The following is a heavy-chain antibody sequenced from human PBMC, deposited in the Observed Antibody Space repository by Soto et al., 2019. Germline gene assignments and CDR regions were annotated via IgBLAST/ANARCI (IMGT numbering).Heavy chain of an antibody. CDR3: LLGDFWSGYYPTTSDYYYGMDV. V-gene: IGHV3-73*01. D-gene: IGHD3-3*01. J-gene: IGHJ6*02. CDR1: GFTFSGSA. Sequence: GGALRLSCAASGFTFSGSAMHWVRQASGKGLEWVGRIRSKANSYATAYAASVKGRFTISRDDSKNTAYLQMNSLKTEDTAVYYCLLGDFWSGYYPTTSDYYYGMDVWGQGTTVTVSS. CDR2: IRSKANSYAT.